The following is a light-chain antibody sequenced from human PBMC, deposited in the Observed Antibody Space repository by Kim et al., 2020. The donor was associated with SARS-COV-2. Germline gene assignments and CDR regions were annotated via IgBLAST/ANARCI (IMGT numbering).Light chain of an antibody. V-gene: IGLV3-1*01. CDR3: QAWDSNTVV. CDR2: QDS. CDR1: KLGDKY. Sequence: SYELTQPPSVSVSPGQTASINCSGDKLGDKYACWYQQKQGQSPVLVIYQDSKRPSGIPERFSGSNSGNTATLTISGTQAMDEADYYCQAWDSNTVVFGGGTQLTVL. J-gene: IGLJ2*01.